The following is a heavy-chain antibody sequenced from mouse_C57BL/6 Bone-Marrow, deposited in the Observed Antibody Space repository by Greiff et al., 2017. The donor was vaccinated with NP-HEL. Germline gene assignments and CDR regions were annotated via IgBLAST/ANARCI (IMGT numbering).Heavy chain of an antibody. D-gene: IGHD1-1*01. J-gene: IGHJ3*01. Sequence: ESGPGLVKPSQSLSLTCSVTGYSITSGYYWNWIRQFPGNKLEWMGYISYDGSNKYNPSLKNRISITRDTSKNQFFLKLNSVTTEDTATYYCARGGYYGSRAWFAYWGQGTLVTVSA. CDR2: ISYDGSN. CDR1: GYSITSGYY. CDR3: ARGGYYGSRAWFAY. V-gene: IGHV3-6*01.